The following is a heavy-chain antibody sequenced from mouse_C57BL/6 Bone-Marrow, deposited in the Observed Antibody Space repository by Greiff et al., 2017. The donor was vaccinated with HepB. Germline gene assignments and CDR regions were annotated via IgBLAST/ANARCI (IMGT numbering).Heavy chain of an antibody. D-gene: IGHD3-2*02. V-gene: IGHV1-64*01. CDR3: AREEYRQLRLFAY. J-gene: IGHJ3*01. CDR2: IHPNSGST. CDR1: GYTFTSYW. Sequence: QVQLQQPGAELVKPGASVKLSCKASGYTFTSYWMHWVKQRPGQGLEWIGMIHPNSGSTNYNEKFKSKATLTVDKSSSTAYMQLSSLTSEDSAVYYCAREEYRQLRLFAYWGQGTLVTVSA.